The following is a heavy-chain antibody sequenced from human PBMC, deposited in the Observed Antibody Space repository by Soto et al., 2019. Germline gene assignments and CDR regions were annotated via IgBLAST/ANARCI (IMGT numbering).Heavy chain of an antibody. CDR3: ARGYSSGWRNWFDP. CDR2: IYHSRST. CDR1: GGSISSSNW. J-gene: IGHJ5*02. D-gene: IGHD6-19*01. Sequence: SETLSLTCAVSGGSISSSNWWCWVRQPPGKGLEWIGEIYHSRSTNYNPSLKRRVTISVDKSKNQFSLKLSSVTAADTAVYYCARGYSSGWRNWFDPWGQGTLVTVSS. V-gene: IGHV4-4*02.